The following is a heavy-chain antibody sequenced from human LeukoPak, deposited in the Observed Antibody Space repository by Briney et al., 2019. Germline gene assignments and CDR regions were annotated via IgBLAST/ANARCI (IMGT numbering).Heavy chain of an antibody. V-gene: IGHV3-74*01. D-gene: IGHD5-18*01. CDR2: INSDGSST. CDR3: ARWGYTDAFDI. J-gene: IGHJ3*02. Sequence: GGSLRLSCAASGFTFSSYWMHWVRQAPGKGLVWVSRINSDGSSTSYADSVKGRFTISRDNAKNTLYLQMNSLRAEDTAAYYCARWGYTDAFDIWGQGTMVTVSS. CDR1: GFTFSSYW.